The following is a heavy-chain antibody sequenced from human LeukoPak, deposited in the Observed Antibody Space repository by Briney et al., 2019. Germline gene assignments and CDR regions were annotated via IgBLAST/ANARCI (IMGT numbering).Heavy chain of an antibody. CDR3: ATHTYFDY. CDR2: IGGSGGST. CDR1: GFTINRNA. V-gene: IGHV3-23*01. Sequence: PGGSLRLSCTASGFTINRNAMNWVRQAPGKGLEWASIIGGSGGSTYYADSVKGRFTISRDNSKNTLYLQMNSLRVEDTAVYYCATHTYFDYWGQGTLVTVSS. J-gene: IGHJ4*02.